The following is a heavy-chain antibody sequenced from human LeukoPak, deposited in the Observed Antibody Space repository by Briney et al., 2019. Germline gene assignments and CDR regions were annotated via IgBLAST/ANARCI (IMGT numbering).Heavy chain of an antibody. D-gene: IGHD6-13*01. Sequence: GGSLRLSCAASGFTFSLYSMNWVRQAPGKGLEWVSSISSRSSYIYYTDSLKGRFTMSRDNAKKSLYLQMNSLRAEDTAVYYCARFIAAGYYFDYWGQGTLVTVSS. J-gene: IGHJ4*02. CDR2: ISSRSSYI. CDR3: ARFIAAGYYFDY. V-gene: IGHV3-21*04. CDR1: GFTFSLYS.